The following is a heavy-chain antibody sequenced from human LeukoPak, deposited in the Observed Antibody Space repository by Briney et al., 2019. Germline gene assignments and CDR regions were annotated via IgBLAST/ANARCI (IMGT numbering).Heavy chain of an antibody. J-gene: IGHJ6*02. CDR3: ARAYYDFWSGEQDYYYYGMDV. CDR1: GFTFSSYA. V-gene: IGHV3-30-3*01. D-gene: IGHD3-3*01. CDR2: ISYDGSNK. Sequence: GRSLRLSCAASGFTFSSYAMHWVRQAPGKGLEWVAVISYDGSNKYYADSVKGRFTISRDNSKNTLYLQMNSMRAEDPAVYYCARAYYDFWSGEQDYYYYGMDVWGQGTTVTVSS.